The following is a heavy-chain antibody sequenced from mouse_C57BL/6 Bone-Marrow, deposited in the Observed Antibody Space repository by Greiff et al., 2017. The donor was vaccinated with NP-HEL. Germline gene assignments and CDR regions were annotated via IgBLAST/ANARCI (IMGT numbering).Heavy chain of an antibody. V-gene: IGHV1-85*01. CDR1: GYTFTSYD. J-gene: IGHJ4*01. CDR2: IYPRDGST. CDR3: AFYYGNPYYYAMDY. Sequence: QVQLKESGPELVKPGASVKLSCKASGYTFTSYDINWVKQRPGQGLEWIGWIYPRDGSTKYNEKFKGKATLTVDTSSSTAYMELHSLTSEDSAVYFCAFYYGNPYYYAMDYWGQGTSVTVSS. D-gene: IGHD2-1*01.